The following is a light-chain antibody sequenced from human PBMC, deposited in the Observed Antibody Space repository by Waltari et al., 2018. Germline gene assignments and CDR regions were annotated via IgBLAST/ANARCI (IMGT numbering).Light chain of an antibody. J-gene: IGKJ2*01. CDR1: QSVSSK. V-gene: IGKV3-15*01. Sequence: EIVMTQSPATLSVSPGERATLSCRASQSVSSKLAWYQQKPGQAPRPLIYHASTRATGIPARLSGSGSGTEFTLTISSLQSGDFAVYYCQHYNNGGKAFGQGTKLEIK. CDR2: HAS. CDR3: QHYNNGGKA.